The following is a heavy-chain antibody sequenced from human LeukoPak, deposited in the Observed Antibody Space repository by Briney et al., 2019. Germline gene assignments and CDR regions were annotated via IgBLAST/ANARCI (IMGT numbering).Heavy chain of an antibody. D-gene: IGHD5-18*01. CDR2: IYYSGST. Sequence: SGTLSLTCAVSGGSISSSNWWSWVRQPPGKGLEWIGYIYYSGSTYYNPSLKSRVTISVDTSKNQFSLKLSSVTAADTAVYYCARAYRIQLWFPDWGQGTLVTVSS. CDR1: GGSISSSNW. J-gene: IGHJ4*02. CDR3: ARAYRIQLWFPD. V-gene: IGHV4-4*02.